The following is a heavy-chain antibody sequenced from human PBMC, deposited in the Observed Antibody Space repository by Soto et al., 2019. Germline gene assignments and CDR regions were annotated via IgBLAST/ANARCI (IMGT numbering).Heavy chain of an antibody. CDR2: IYYSGST. V-gene: IGHV4-59*01. CDR3: ARAYCSGGSCYSYAFDI. J-gene: IGHJ3*02. CDR1: GGSISSYY. D-gene: IGHD2-15*01. Sequence: PETLSLTSTVSGGSISSYYWSWIRQPPGKGLEWIGYIYYSGSTNYNPSLKSRVTISVDTSKNQFSLKLSSVTAADTAVYYCARAYCSGGSCYSYAFDIWGQGTMVTVSS.